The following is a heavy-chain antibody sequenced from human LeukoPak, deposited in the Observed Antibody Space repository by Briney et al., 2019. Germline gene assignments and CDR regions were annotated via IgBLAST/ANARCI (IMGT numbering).Heavy chain of an antibody. CDR3: ARGYYYDSSGYSLNPYTSYAFDI. CDR1: GGSISSYY. CDR2: IYYSGST. D-gene: IGHD3-22*01. J-gene: IGHJ3*02. V-gene: IGHV4-59*12. Sequence: PSETLSLTCTVSGGSISSYYWSWIRQPPGKGLEWIGYIYYSGSTNYNPSLKSRVTISVDRSKNQFSLKLSSVTAADTAVYYCARGYYYDSSGYSLNPYTSYAFDIWGQGTMVTVSS.